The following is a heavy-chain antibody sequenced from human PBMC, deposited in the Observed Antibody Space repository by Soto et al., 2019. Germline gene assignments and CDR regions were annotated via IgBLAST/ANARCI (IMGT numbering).Heavy chain of an antibody. D-gene: IGHD2-15*01. Sequence: PSHTLSLTCAISGYSVSSTSAASNWIRQSPSRGLEWLGRTYYMSKWYNDYAVSVKSRITINPDTSKNQFSLQLNSVTPEDTAVYYCALGICSGGSCYGGEFDPWGQGTLVTVSS. CDR1: GYSVSSTSAA. J-gene: IGHJ5*02. CDR3: ALGICSGGSCYGGEFDP. V-gene: IGHV6-1*01. CDR2: TYYMSKWYN.